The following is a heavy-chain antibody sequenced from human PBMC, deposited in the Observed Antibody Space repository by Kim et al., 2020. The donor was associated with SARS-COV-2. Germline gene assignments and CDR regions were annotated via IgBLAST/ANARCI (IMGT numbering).Heavy chain of an antibody. V-gene: IGHV4-39*01. CDR1: GGSISSSSYY. Sequence: SETLSLTCTVSGGSISSSSYYWGWIRQPPGKGLEWIGSIYYSGSTYYNPSLKSRVTISVDTSKNQFSLKLSSVTAADTAVYYCATWSAGSSHHFDYWGQGTLVTVSS. CDR3: ATWSAGSSHHFDY. D-gene: IGHD1-26*01. CDR2: IYYSGST. J-gene: IGHJ4*02.